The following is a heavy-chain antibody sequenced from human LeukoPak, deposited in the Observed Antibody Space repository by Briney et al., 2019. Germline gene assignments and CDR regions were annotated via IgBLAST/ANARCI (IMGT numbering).Heavy chain of an antibody. CDR1: GVSISSGGYY. CDR2: IYYSGST. J-gene: IGHJ1*01. CDR3: ARVSRPYYDSSGYQV. V-gene: IGHV4-31*01. Sequence: MASQTLSLTCTVSGVSISSGGYYWSWLRQHPGKGLEWIGYIYYSGSTYYNPSLKSLDTISVDTSKNQFSLRLSSVTAADTAVYYCARVSRPYYDSSGYQVWVQGTLVTVSS. D-gene: IGHD3-22*01.